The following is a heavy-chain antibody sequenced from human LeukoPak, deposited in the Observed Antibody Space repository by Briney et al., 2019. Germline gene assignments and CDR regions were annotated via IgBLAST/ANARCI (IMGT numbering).Heavy chain of an antibody. CDR3: ARDHDWNDQPQNFDY. CDR2: INAGNGNT. CDR1: GYTFTSYA. V-gene: IGHV1-3*01. D-gene: IGHD1-1*01. J-gene: IGHJ4*02. Sequence: ASVKVSCKASGYTFTSYAMHWVRQAPGQRLEWMGWINAGNGNTKYSQKFQGRVTITRDTSASTAYMELRSLRSDDTAVYYCARDHDWNDQPQNFDYWGQGTLVTVSS.